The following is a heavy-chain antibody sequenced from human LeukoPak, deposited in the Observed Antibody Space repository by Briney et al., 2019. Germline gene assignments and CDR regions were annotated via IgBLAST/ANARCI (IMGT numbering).Heavy chain of an antibody. CDR2: INHSGST. J-gene: IGHJ6*02. CDR3: ARGFPAAGGYFYGSGSYPPRGMDV. CDR1: GGSISGYY. D-gene: IGHD3-10*01. Sequence: PSETLSLTCDVYGGSISGYYWRWIRLPPGKGLEWIGEINHSGSTNYNPSLKSRVTISLDTSENQFSLRLTSVTAADTATYYCARGFPAAGGYFYGSGSYPPRGMDVWGQGTTVTVSS. V-gene: IGHV4-34*01.